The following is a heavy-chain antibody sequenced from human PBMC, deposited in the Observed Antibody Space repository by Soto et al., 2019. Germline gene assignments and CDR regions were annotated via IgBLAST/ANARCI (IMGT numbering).Heavy chain of an antibody. D-gene: IGHD6-19*01. CDR3: ARGGYSSGWYYTRNEPPKGGTVTRFDY. CDR2: INHSGST. V-gene: IGHV4-34*01. CDR1: GGSFSGYY. J-gene: IGHJ4*02. Sequence: QVQLQQWGAGLLKPSETLSLTCAVYGGSFSGYYWSWIRQPPGKGLEWIGEINHSGSTTYNPSLKSRVTISVDTSKNQFTLKLSSVTAADTAVYYCARGGYSSGWYYTRNEPPKGGTVTRFDYWGQGTLVTVSS.